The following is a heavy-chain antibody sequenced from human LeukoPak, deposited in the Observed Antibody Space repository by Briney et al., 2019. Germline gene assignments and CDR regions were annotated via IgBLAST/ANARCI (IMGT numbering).Heavy chain of an antibody. V-gene: IGHV4-59*12. CDR3: AREVSHYYYGMDV. Sequence: PSETLSLTCTVSGGSISSYYWSWIRQPPGKGLEWIGYIYYSGSTNYNPSLKSRVTMSVDTSKNQFSLKLSSVTAADTAVCYCAREVSHYYYGMDVWGQGTTVTVSS. CDR2: IYYSGST. J-gene: IGHJ6*02. CDR1: GGSISSYY.